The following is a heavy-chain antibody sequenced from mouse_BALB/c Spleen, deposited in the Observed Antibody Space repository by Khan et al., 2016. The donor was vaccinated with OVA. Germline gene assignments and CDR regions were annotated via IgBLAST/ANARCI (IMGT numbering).Heavy chain of an antibody. CDR2: ISYSGST. D-gene: IGHD1-2*01. J-gene: IGHJ2*01. CDR3: ARTARIKY. V-gene: IGHV3-2*02. Sequence: EVQLQESGPGLVKPSQSLSLTCTVTGYSITSGYDWNWIRQFPGNKLEWMGYISYSGSTNYNPSLKSRISITRDTSKNQFCLQLNSVTTEDTATYYCARTARIKYWGQGTTLTVSS. CDR1: GYSITSGYD.